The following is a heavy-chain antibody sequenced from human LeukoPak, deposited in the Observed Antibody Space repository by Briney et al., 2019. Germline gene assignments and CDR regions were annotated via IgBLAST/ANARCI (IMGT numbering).Heavy chain of an antibody. CDR2: ISGSGGST. V-gene: IGHV3-23*01. D-gene: IGHD6-19*01. CDR1: GFTYSSYA. CDR3: AKIQDSSGWPDY. Sequence: GGSLRLSCAASGFTYSSYAMSWVRQAPGKGLEWVSAISGSGGSTYYADSAKGRFTISRDNSKNTLYLQMNSLRAEDTAVYYCAKIQDSSGWPDYWGQGTLVTVSS. J-gene: IGHJ4*02.